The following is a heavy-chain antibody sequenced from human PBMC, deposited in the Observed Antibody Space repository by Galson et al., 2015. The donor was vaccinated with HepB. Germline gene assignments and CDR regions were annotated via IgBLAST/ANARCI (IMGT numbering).Heavy chain of an antibody. CDR2: INTYNANP. CDR1: GYTFTSYT. Sequence: SVKVSCKASGYTFTSYTLNWVRQAPGQGLEWMGWINTYNANPIYAQGFTGRFVFSLDTSVSSAYLQISSLKAEDTAVYYCARIPLRWESMVRGANSYWGQGTLVTVSS. V-gene: IGHV7-4-1*02. CDR3: ARIPLRWESMVRGANSY. D-gene: IGHD3-10*01. J-gene: IGHJ4*02.